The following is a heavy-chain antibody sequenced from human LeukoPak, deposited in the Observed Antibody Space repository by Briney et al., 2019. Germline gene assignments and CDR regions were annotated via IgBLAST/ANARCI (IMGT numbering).Heavy chain of an antibody. D-gene: IGHD6-19*01. J-gene: IGHJ6*02. CDR2: SYYSGST. Sequence: SETLSLTCTVSGGSISSYYWSWIRQPPGKGLEWIGYSYYSGSTNYNPSLKSRVTISVDTSKNQFSLKLSSVTAADTAVYYCARAYSSGWYYYYYGMDVWGQGTTVTVSS. CDR1: GGSISSYY. V-gene: IGHV4-59*01. CDR3: ARAYSSGWYYYYYGMDV.